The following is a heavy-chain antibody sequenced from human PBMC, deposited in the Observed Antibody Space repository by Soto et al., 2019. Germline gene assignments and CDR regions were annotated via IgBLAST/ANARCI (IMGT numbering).Heavy chain of an antibody. Sequence: TLSLTCAVSGASITGDGYYWSWIRQHPGKGLEWIGYIYYSGSTYYNPSLKSRVTISVDTSKNQFSLKLTSVTAADTAVYFCARGGGSYSRPFDYWGQGTLVTVSS. CDR3: ARGGGSYSRPFDY. D-gene: IGHD1-26*01. J-gene: IGHJ4*02. CDR1: GASITGDGYY. CDR2: IYYSGST. V-gene: IGHV4-31*11.